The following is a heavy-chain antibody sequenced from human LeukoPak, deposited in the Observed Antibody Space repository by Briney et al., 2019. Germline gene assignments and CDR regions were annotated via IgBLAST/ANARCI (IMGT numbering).Heavy chain of an antibody. J-gene: IGHJ1*01. CDR1: GGSISSSNW. CDR2: IYHSGST. V-gene: IGHV4-4*02. Sequence: SETLSLTCAVSGGSISSSNWWSWVRQPPGKGLEWIGEIYHSGSTNYNPSLKSRVTISVDKSKNQFSLKLSSVTAADTAVYYCARATYSAWSAEYFQHWGQGTLVIVSS. D-gene: IGHD5-12*01. CDR3: ARATYSAWSAEYFQH.